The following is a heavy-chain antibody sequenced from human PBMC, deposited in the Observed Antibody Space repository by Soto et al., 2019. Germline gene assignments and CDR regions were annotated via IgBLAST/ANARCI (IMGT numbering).Heavy chain of an antibody. CDR2: INHSGST. CDR1: GGSFSGYY. CDR3: ARGRGVRGAGNWFDP. Sequence: QVQLQQWGAGLLKPSETLSLTCAVYGGSFSGYYWSWIRQPPGKGLERIGEINHSGSTNYNPSLKSRVTISVDTSKYQFSLKLSSVTAADTAMYYCARGRGVRGAGNWFDPWGQGSLVTVSS. J-gene: IGHJ5*02. V-gene: IGHV4-34*01. D-gene: IGHD3-10*02.